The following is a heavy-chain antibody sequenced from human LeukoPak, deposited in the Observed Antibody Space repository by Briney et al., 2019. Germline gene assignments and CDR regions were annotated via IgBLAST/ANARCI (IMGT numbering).Heavy chain of an antibody. J-gene: IGHJ3*02. CDR1: GYTVSSNY. D-gene: IGHD3-22*01. CDR3: ATRYYDSSGYDAVDS. Sequence: PGGSLRLSCAASGYTVSSNYMSWVRQAPGKGLEWASVIYSGGSTYYADSVKGRITISRENSKNTLYLQMNSRRDEDTAVYYCATRYYDSSGYDAVDSWGQGTMVTVSS. V-gene: IGHV3-53*01. CDR2: IYSGGST.